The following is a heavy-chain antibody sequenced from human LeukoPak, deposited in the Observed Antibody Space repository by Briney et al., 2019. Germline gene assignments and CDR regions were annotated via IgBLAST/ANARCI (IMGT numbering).Heavy chain of an antibody. CDR2: IKQDGSEK. CDR1: GFTFSSYW. Sequence: GGSLRLSCAASGFTFSSYWMSWVRQAPGKGLEWVANIKQDGSEKYYVDSVKGRFTISRDNAKNSLYLQMNSLRAEDTAVYYCARDRTGSLTFGGVIVKAHYFDYWGQGTLVTVSS. J-gene: IGHJ4*02. D-gene: IGHD3-16*02. V-gene: IGHV3-7*01. CDR3: ARDRTGSLTFGGVIVKAHYFDY.